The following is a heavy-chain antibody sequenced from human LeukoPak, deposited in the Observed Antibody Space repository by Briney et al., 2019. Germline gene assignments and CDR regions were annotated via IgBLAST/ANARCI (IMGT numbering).Heavy chain of an antibody. V-gene: IGHV4-59*08. CDR3: ARGGGEEFGEYDVFDY. D-gene: IGHD3-10*01. CDR2: ISYTGRT. J-gene: IGHJ4*02. Sequence: SETLSLTCTVSGGSISGYNWGWIRQPPGKGLEWIGYISYTGRTSHNPSLKSRVALSVDTSKTQFSLKLSSVTAADTAVYYCARGGGEEFGEYDVFDYWGQGTLVTVSS. CDR1: GGSISGYN.